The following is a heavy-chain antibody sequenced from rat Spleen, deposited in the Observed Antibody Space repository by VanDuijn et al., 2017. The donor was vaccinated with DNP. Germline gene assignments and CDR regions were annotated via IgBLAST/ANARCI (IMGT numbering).Heavy chain of an antibody. V-gene: IGHV5-25*01. CDR3: VRRGGKGLFSN. J-gene: IGHJ3*01. CDR1: GFSFSNYN. Sequence: EVELVESGGGLVQPGRSLKLSCAAAGFSFSNYNMAWVRQAPKKGLEWVATITTSDGSTYYPDSVKGRCTISRDDAESSLYLQMNSLKSEDTATYYCVRRGGKGLFSNWGQGTLVTVSS. CDR2: ITTSDGST.